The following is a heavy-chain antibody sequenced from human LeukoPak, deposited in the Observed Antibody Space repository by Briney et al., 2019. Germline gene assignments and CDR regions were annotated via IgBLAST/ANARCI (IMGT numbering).Heavy chain of an antibody. J-gene: IGHJ5*02. CDR1: GGSFSSSSCY. Sequence: PSETLSLTCTVSGGSFSSSSCYWVCMPQPPGKGLEGVGSIYYSRSNYHNLSRKSPVTISVDTSKNQFSLKPSSVTAADTAVYYCARLADITMVRGVGWFDPWGQGTLVTVSS. V-gene: IGHV4-39*01. CDR2: IYYSRSN. D-gene: IGHD3-10*01. CDR3: ARLADITMVRGVGWFDP.